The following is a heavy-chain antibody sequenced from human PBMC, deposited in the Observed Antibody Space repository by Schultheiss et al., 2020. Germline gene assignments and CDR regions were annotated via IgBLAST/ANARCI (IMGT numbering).Heavy chain of an antibody. V-gene: IGHV3-30*18. CDR1: GFTFSSYG. CDR3: AKDFYENYYDSSGYYSVYGMDV. D-gene: IGHD3-22*01. Sequence: SCAASGFTFSSYGMHWVRQAPGKGLEWVAVISYDGSNKYYADSVKGRFTISRDNSKNTLYLQMNSLRAEDTAVYYCAKDFYENYYDSSGYYSVYGMDVWGQGTTVTVSS. J-gene: IGHJ6*02. CDR2: ISYDGSNK.